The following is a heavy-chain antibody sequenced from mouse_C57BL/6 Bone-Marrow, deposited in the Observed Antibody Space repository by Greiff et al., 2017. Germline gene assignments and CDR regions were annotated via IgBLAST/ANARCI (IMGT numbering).Heavy chain of an antibody. V-gene: IGHV1-69*01. Sequence: VQLQQPGAELVMPGASVKLSCKASGYTFTSYWMHWVKQRPGQGLEWIGEIDPSDSYTNYNQKFKGKSTLTVDKSSSTAYMQLSSLTSEDSAVYYCAISDYYGSSSYYAMDYWGQGTSVTVSS. CDR3: AISDYYGSSSYYAMDY. CDR1: GYTFTSYW. CDR2: IDPSDSYT. J-gene: IGHJ4*01. D-gene: IGHD1-1*01.